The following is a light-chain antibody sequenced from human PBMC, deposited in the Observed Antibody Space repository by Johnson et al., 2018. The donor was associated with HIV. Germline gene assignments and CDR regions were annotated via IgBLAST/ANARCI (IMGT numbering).Light chain of an antibody. CDR2: DNN. Sequence: QSVLTQPPSVSAAPGQKVTISCSGSSSNIGNNYVSWYQQVPGTAPKLLIFDNNKRPSGIPDRFSGSKSGTSATLRITGLQTGDEADYYCGTWDSSLSASYVFGTGTKVTVL. J-gene: IGLJ1*01. CDR1: SSNIGNNY. CDR3: GTWDSSLSASYV. V-gene: IGLV1-51*01.